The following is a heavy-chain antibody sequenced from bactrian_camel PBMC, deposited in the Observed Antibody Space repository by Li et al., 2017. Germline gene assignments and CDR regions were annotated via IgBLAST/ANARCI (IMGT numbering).Heavy chain of an antibody. J-gene: IGHJ4*01. Sequence: VQLVESGGGLVQPGGSLRLSCAASGFTFSRYGMTWVRQAPGKGLEWVSTINIFGGDAGTYYAESVKGRVTISKDNAKNTMYLQMNNLTPEDTGMYYCAAVCGPSVMRGQADCTYWGQGTQVTVS. V-gene: IGHV3S40*01. CDR3: AAVCGPSVMRGQADCTY. CDR1: GFTFSRYG. CDR2: INIFGGDAGT. D-gene: IGHD3*01.